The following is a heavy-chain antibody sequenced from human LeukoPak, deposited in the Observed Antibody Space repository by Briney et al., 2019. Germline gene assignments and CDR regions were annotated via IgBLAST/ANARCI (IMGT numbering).Heavy chain of an antibody. Sequence: GGSLRLSCAASGFTFSSYAMSWVRQAPGKGLEWVSAISGSGGSTYYADSVKGRFTISRDNSKSTLYLQMNSLRAEDTAVYYCAKQPRIRVAGATFFDYWGQGTLDTVSS. D-gene: IGHD6-19*01. J-gene: IGHJ4*02. V-gene: IGHV3-23*01. CDR1: GFTFSSYA. CDR2: ISGSGGST. CDR3: AKQPRIRVAGATFFDY.